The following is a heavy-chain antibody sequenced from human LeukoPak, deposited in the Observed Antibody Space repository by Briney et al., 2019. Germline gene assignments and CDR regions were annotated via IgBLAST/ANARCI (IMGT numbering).Heavy chain of an antibody. D-gene: IGHD2-8*02. Sequence: SQTLSLTCAISGDSVSSNSAGWNRIRQSPLRGLEWLGRTYYRSKWYNDYAVSVKSRITINPDTSKNQFSLQLNPVTPEDTAVYFCARFAGGHFDYWGQGTLVAVSS. CDR3: ARFAGGHFDY. V-gene: IGHV6-1*01. CDR1: GDSVSSNSAG. J-gene: IGHJ4*02. CDR2: TYYRSKWYN.